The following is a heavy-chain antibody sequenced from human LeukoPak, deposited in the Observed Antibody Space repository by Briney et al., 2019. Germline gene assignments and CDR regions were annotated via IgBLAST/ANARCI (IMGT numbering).Heavy chain of an antibody. Sequence: PSETLSLTCAVYGGSFSGYYWSWIRQPPGKGLEWIGEINHSGSTNYNPSLKSRVTISVDTSKNQFSLKLSSVTAADTAVYYCARDSLIAVAGTILSYYHYMDVWGKGTTVTISS. CDR2: INHSGST. CDR3: ARDSLIAVAGTILSYYHYMDV. V-gene: IGHV4-34*01. J-gene: IGHJ6*03. CDR1: GGSFSGYY. D-gene: IGHD6-19*01.